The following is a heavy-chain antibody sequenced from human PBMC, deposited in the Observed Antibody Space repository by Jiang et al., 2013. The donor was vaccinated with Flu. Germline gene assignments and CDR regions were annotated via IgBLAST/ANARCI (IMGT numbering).Heavy chain of an antibody. CDR2: ISSSSSYT. D-gene: IGHD1-26*01. Sequence: SCAASGFTFSDYYMSWIRQAPGKGLEWVSYISSSSSYTNYADSVKGRFTISRDNAKNSLYLQMNSLRAEDTAVYYCARDRFYGGSYYVDYWGQGTLVTVSS. V-gene: IGHV3-11*05. CDR1: GFTFSDYY. J-gene: IGHJ4*02. CDR3: ARDRFYGGSYYVDY.